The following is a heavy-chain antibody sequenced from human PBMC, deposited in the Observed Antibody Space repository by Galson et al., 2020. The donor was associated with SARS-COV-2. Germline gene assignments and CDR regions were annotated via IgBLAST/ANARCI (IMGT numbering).Heavy chain of an antibody. V-gene: IGHV3-30*18. D-gene: IGHD2-15*01. Sequence: TGGSMRLSCAASGFTFSSYGMHWVRQAPGTGLEWVAVISYDGSNKYYADSVKGRFTISRDNSKNTLYLQMNSLRAEDTAVYYCAKVQGPYCSGGSCYSGAFDYWGQGTLVTVSS. CDR1: GFTFSSYG. CDR2: ISYDGSNK. J-gene: IGHJ4*02. CDR3: AKVQGPYCSGGSCYSGAFDY.